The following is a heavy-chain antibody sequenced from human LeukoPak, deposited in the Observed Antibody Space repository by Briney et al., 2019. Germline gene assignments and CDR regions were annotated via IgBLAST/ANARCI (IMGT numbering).Heavy chain of an antibody. J-gene: IGHJ4*02. CDR3: ARDFGTTGWHTFDY. D-gene: IGHD6-19*01. V-gene: IGHV6-1*01. CDR1: GGSVSSKEGA. Sequence: SQTLSLTCVVSGGSVSSKEGAWDWIRQSPSRGLEGLGRTYYRSKLYNDYAESMEGRMTISQDTTKNQYSLHLNSVTPDDTAVYYCARDFGTTGWHTFDYWGQGTLVTVSS. CDR2: TYYRSKLYN.